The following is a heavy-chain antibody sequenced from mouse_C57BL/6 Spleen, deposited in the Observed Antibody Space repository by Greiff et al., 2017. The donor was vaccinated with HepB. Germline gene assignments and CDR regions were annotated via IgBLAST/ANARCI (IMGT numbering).Heavy chain of an antibody. CDR3: VLYYDYGYFDV. CDR2: INPNNGGT. D-gene: IGHD2-4*01. Sequence: EVQLQQSGPELVKPGASVKIPCKASGYTFTDYNMDWVKQSHGKSLEWIGDINPNNGGTIYNQKFKGKATLTVDKSSSTAYMELRSLTSEDTAVYYCVLYYDYGYFDVWGTGTTVTVSS. V-gene: IGHV1-18*01. J-gene: IGHJ1*03. CDR1: GYTFTDYN.